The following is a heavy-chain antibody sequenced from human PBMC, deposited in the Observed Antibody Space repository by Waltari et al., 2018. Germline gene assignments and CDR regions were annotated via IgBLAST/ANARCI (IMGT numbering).Heavy chain of an antibody. V-gene: IGHV1-46*01. D-gene: IGHD5-12*01. CDR3: ARGGVYSGYDSSLSDY. J-gene: IGHJ4*02. CDR2: INPSGGST. CDR1: GYTFTSYY. Sequence: QVQLVQSGAEVKKPGASVKVSCKASGYTFTSYYMHWVRQAPGQGLEWMGIINPSGGSTSYAQKFQGRVTMTRDTSTSTVYMELSSLRSEDTAVYYCARGGVYSGYDSSLSDYWGQGTLVIVSS.